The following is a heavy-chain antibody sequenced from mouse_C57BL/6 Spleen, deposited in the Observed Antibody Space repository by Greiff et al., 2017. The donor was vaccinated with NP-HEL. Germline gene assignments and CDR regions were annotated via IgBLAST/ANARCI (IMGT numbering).Heavy chain of an antibody. CDR1: GYTFTEYT. J-gene: IGHJ1*03. CDR2: FYPGSGSI. D-gene: IGHD1-1*01. Sequence: QVQLQQSGAELVKPGASVKLSCKASGYTFTEYTIHWVKQRSGQGLEWIGWFYPGSGSIKYNEKFKDKATLTADKSSSTVYMELSRLTSEDSAVYFCARHEASYYYGSSYGYFDVWGTGTTVTVSS. CDR3: ARHEASYYYGSSYGYFDV. V-gene: IGHV1-62-2*01.